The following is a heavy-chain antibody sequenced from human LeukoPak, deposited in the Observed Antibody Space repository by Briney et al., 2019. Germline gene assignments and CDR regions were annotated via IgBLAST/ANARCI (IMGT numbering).Heavy chain of an antibody. J-gene: IGHJ4*02. V-gene: IGHV3-23*01. CDR3: AKAAPSTGWPFDY. CDR1: GFTFSNYN. D-gene: IGHD6-19*01. CDR2: ISRSGGST. Sequence: GGSLRLSCVGFGFTFSNYNLNWVRQAPGKGLEWVSSISRSGGSTYYAESVRGRLTISRDNSKNTLSLQMNSLRAEDTAVYYCAKAAPSTGWPFDYWGQGTLVTVSS.